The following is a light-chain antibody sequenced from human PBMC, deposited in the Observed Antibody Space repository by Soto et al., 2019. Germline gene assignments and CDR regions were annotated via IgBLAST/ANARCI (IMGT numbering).Light chain of an antibody. Sequence: ECGLSQSPGTVSLCQGERATLSCRASERIYSAYLGWYQQKPGQAPRLLIYGTSSRATGIPDRFSGSGSGTDFTLTISRLEPEDFAVYYCQQYANSPIPFGQGTRLEIK. J-gene: IGKJ5*01. CDR3: QQYANSPIP. CDR1: ERIYSAY. V-gene: IGKV3-20*01. CDR2: GTS.